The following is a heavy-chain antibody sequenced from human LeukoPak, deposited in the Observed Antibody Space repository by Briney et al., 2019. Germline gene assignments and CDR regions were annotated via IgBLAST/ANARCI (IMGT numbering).Heavy chain of an antibody. D-gene: IGHD1-1*01. CDR1: GFSFSDFY. CDR3: ARVGATAGN. J-gene: IGHJ4*02. Sequence: GGSLRLSCAASGFSFSDFYMSWIRQAPGKGLECVSYISTSGSYTNYADSVKGRFTISRDNAKNSLYLQMNSLRADDTAVYYCARVGATAGNWGQGTLVTVPS. V-gene: IGHV3-11*06. CDR2: ISTSGSYT.